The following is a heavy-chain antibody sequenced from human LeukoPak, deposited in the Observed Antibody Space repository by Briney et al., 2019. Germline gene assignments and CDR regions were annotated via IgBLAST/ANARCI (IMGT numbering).Heavy chain of an antibody. CDR2: IYYSGST. Sequence: MASETLSLTCTVSGGSISSSSYYWGWIRQPPGKGLEWIGSIYYSGSTYYNPSLKSRVTISVDTSKYQFSLKLSSVTAADTAVYYCARTYYYGSGSPQEGALYYFDYWGQGTLVTVSS. J-gene: IGHJ4*02. D-gene: IGHD3-10*01. V-gene: IGHV4-39*07. CDR3: ARTYYYGSGSPQEGALYYFDY. CDR1: GGSISSSSYY.